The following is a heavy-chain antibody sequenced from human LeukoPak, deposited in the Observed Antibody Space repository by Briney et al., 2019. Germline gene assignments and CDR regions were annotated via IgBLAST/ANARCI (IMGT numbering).Heavy chain of an antibody. CDR1: GFTFDDYG. Sequence: GGALRLSCAASGFTFDDYGMSWVRQAPGKGLEWVSGINWNGGSTGYADSVKGRFTISRDNAKNSLYLQMNSLRAEDTALYYCARDRGRMATSDYWGQGTLVTVSS. D-gene: IGHD5-24*01. CDR2: INWNGGST. J-gene: IGHJ4*02. V-gene: IGHV3-20*04. CDR3: ARDRGRMATSDY.